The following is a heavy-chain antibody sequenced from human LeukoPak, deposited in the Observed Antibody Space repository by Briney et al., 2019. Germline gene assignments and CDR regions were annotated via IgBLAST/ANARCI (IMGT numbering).Heavy chain of an antibody. CDR1: GRLSSRGGYS. J-gene: IGHJ3*02. Sequence: SQTLSLTCGVSGRLSSRGGYSWPWLRQPPGKALEWIGYIYHSDSTYYNPSLKSRVNILADRSKNQFSLKLSSVTAADTAVYYCARGRLFRDAFDIWGQGTMVTVSS. CDR3: ARGRLFRDAFDI. D-gene: IGHD3-10*02. V-gene: IGHV4-30-2*01. CDR2: IYHSDST.